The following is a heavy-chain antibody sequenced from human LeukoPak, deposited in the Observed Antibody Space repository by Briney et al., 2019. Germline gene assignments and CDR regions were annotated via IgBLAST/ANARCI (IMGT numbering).Heavy chain of an antibody. CDR2: IYTSGST. CDR3: ATNDGSGSYYGGGDY. CDR1: GGSISSGSYY. Sequence: SQTLSLTCTVSGGSISSGSYYWSWIRQPAGKGLEWIGRIYTSGSTNYNPSLKSRVTISADTSKNQFSLKLSSVTAADTAVYYCATNDGSGSYYGGGDYWDEGTLVTVSS. V-gene: IGHV4-61*02. J-gene: IGHJ4*02. D-gene: IGHD1-26*01.